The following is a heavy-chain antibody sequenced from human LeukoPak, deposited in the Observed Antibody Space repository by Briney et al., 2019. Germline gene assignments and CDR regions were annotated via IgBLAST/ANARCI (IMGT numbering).Heavy chain of an antibody. V-gene: IGHV3-48*03. J-gene: IGHJ6*02. D-gene: IGHD2-15*01. Sequence: PGGSLRLSCAASGFTFSTYEMNWVRQAPGKGLEWVSYISRGASTIYYADSVKGRFTISRDNAKKSVYLQMSSLRAEDTAVYYCARIFYYYGMDVWGQGTTVTVSS. CDR3: ARIFYYYGMDV. CDR2: ISRGASTI. CDR1: GFTFSTYE.